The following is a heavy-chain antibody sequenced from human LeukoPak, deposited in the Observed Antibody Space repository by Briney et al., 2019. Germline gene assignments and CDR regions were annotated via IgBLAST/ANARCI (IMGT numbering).Heavy chain of an antibody. CDR2: IYTSGST. D-gene: IGHD6-19*01. Sequence: SETLSLTCTVSGGSISSYYWSWIRQPAGKGLEWIGRIYTSGSTNYNPSLKSRVTISVDKSKNQFSLKLSSVTAADTAVYYCARTIAVGGTGKPTDYYYMDVWGKGTTVTVSS. CDR3: ARTIAVGGTGKPTDYYYMDV. J-gene: IGHJ6*03. CDR1: GGSISSYY. V-gene: IGHV4-4*07.